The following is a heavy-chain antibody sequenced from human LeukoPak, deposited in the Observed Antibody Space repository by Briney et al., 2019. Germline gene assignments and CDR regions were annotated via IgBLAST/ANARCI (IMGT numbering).Heavy chain of an antibody. V-gene: IGHV3-7*01. CDR1: GFTFSNYW. CDR2: IKQDGSEK. Sequence: GGSLRLSCAASGFTFSNYWMSWVRQAPGKGLEWVANIKQDGSEKYYVDSVKGRFTISRDNAKNSLYLQMNNLRADDTAVYYCAREGGWSRDYWGQGTLVTVSS. CDR3: AREGGWSRDY. D-gene: IGHD2-15*01. J-gene: IGHJ4*02.